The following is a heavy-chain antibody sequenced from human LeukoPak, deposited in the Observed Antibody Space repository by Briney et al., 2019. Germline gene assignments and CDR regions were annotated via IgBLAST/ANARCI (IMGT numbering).Heavy chain of an antibody. CDR1: GFPFSTYA. D-gene: IGHD3-22*01. CDR2: ISDGGDST. J-gene: IGHJ4*02. V-gene: IGHV3-23*01. CDR3: ARRGVVIRVILVGFHKEAYYFDS. Sequence: GGSLRLSCAASGFPFSTYAMSWVRQAPGMRLEWVSSISDGGDSTHYADSVEGRFTISRDNSKNTLYLQMNSLGAEDTAVYFCARRGVVIRVILVGFHKEAYYFDSWGQGALVTVSS.